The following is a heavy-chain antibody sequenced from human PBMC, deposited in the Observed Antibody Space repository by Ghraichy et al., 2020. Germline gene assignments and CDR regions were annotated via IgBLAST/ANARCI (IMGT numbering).Heavy chain of an antibody. J-gene: IGHJ3*02. CDR1: GGSISSSSYY. D-gene: IGHD4-17*01. CDR3: ARDALTTVTTPTRNGGEDAFDI. CDR2: IYYSGST. Sequence: SETLSLTCTVSGGSISSSSYYWVWIRQPPGKGLEWIGSIYYSGSTYSNPSLKIRVTISVATSKNPFTLKLSSVTAADTYVYSCARDALTTVTTPTRNGGEDAFDIWGQGTMVTVSS. V-gene: IGHV4-39*06.